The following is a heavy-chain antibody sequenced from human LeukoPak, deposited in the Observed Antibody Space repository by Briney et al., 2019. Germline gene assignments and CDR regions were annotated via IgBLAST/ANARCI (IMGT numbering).Heavy chain of an antibody. CDR2: IDWDDDK. J-gene: IGHJ4*02. CDR3: ARKRTTVTSHFDY. D-gene: IGHD4-17*01. CDR1: GFSLSTSGMC. V-gene: IGHV2-70*11. Sequence: SGPALVKPTQTLTLTCTFSGFSLSTSGMCVSWIRQPPGKALEWLARIDWDDDKYYSTSLKPRLTISKDTSKNQVVLTMTNMDPVDTATYYCARKRTTVTSHFDYWGQGTLVTVSS.